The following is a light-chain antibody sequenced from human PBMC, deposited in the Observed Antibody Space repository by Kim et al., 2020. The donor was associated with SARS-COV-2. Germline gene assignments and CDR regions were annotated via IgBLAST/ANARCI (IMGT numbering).Light chain of an antibody. CDR2: GNS. CDR1: SSNIGAGYD. Sequence: QRVTISCTGSSSNIGAGYDVHWYQQLPGTAPKLLIYGNSNRPSVVPDRFSGSKSGTSASLAITGLQAEDEADYYCQSYDSSLSGWVFGGGTKLTVL. V-gene: IGLV1-40*01. J-gene: IGLJ3*02. CDR3: QSYDSSLSGWV.